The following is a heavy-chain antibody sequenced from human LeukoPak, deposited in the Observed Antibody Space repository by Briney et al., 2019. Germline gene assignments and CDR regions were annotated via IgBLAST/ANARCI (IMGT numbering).Heavy chain of an antibody. V-gene: IGHV1-2*02. D-gene: IGHD1-26*01. J-gene: IGHJ4*02. CDR1: GYTFTGYY. CDR2: INPNSGGT. CDR3: ARQTIVGTTQDY. Sequence: ASVKVSCKASGYTFTGYYMHWVRQAPGQGLEWMGWINPNSGGTNYARKFRGRVTMTRDTSISTAYMELSRLRSDDTAVYYCARQTIVGTTQDYWGQGTLVTVSS.